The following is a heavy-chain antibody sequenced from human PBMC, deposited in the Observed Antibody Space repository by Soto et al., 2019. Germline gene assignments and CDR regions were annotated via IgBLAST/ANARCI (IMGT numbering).Heavy chain of an antibody. Sequence: QVQLVESGGGVVQPGRSLRLSCEASGFTFSSSPMHWVRQAPGKGLEWVAVISYDGIIKVYADSVQGRFTISRDISKNPLYLQMNSLRTEDTAVSYCVRDKIRGPPDYCDDWGQGTLVTVSS. J-gene: IGHJ4*02. CDR3: VRDKIRGPPDYCDD. V-gene: IGHV3-30-3*01. CDR1: GFTFSSSP. CDR2: ISYDGIIK.